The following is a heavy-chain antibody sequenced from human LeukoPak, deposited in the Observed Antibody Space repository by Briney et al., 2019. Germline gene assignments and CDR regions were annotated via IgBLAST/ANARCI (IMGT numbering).Heavy chain of an antibody. CDR3: ASSLSLPYYFDY. J-gene: IGHJ4*02. D-gene: IGHD3-16*01. Sequence: SQTLSLTCTVSGGSISSGDYYWSWIRQPPGKGLEWIGYIYYSGSTYYNPSLKSRVTISVDTSKNQFSLKLSSVTAADTAVYYCASSLSLPYYFDYWGQGILVTVSS. CDR2: IYYSGST. CDR1: GGSISSGDYY. V-gene: IGHV4-30-4*01.